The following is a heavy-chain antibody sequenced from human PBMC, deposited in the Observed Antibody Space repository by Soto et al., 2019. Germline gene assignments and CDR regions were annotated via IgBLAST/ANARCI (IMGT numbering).Heavy chain of an antibody. CDR1: GDSVSSNSAA. Sequence: SQTLSLTCAISGDSVSSNSAAWNWIRQSPSRDLEWLGRTYYRSKWYNDYALSVKSRITINPDTSKNQFSLQLNSVTPEDTAVYYCARDRVPSYYGSGTFYRYYYYGMDVWGQGTTVTVSS. V-gene: IGHV6-1*01. CDR2: TYYRSKWYN. J-gene: IGHJ6*02. D-gene: IGHD3-10*01. CDR3: ARDRVPSYYGSGTFYRYYYYGMDV.